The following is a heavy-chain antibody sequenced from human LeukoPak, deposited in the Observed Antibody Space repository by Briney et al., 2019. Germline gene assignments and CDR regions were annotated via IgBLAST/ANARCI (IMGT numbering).Heavy chain of an antibody. CDR2: IYYSGST. D-gene: IGHD2-15*01. V-gene: IGHV4-39*01. Sequence: SSETLSLTCTVSGGSISSSSYYWGWIRQPPGKGLEWIGSIYYSGSTYYNPSLKSRVTISVDTSKNQFSLKLSSVTAADTAVYYCARVGGGVTGDYWGQGTLVTVSS. CDR3: ARVGGGVTGDY. J-gene: IGHJ4*02. CDR1: GGSISSSSYY.